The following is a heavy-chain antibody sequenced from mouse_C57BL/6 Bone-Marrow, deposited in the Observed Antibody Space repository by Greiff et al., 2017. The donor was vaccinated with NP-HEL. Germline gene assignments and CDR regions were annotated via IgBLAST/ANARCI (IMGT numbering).Heavy chain of an antibody. Sequence: VQLQQSGAELVRPGASVKLSCKASGYTFTDYYINWVKQRPGQGLEWIARIYPGSGNTYYNEKFKGKATLTAEKSSSTAYMQLSSLTSEDSAVYFCARSGGYDDGAYWGQGTLVTVSA. J-gene: IGHJ3*01. CDR3: ARSGGYDDGAY. CDR2: IYPGSGNT. D-gene: IGHD2-2*01. V-gene: IGHV1-76*01. CDR1: GYTFTDYY.